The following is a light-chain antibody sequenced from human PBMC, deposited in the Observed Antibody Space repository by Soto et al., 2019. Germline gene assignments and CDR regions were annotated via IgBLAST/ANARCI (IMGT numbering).Light chain of an antibody. CDR2: DAF. V-gene: IGKV3-15*01. CDR3: QQYDEWPLT. CDR1: QNVKTR. Sequence: EKVMTQSPATLSVSPGERATLSCSASQNVKTRLAWYQQKPGQAPRLLIFDAFTRATGIPARFSGSASGTDFTLTISSLQSEDSAVYYCQQYDEWPLTFGGGTKVEIK. J-gene: IGKJ4*01.